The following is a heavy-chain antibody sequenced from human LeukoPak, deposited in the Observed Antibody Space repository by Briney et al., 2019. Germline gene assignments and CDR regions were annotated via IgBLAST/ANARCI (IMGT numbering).Heavy chain of an antibody. CDR2: IYYTGRT. D-gene: IGHD3-22*01. CDR3: ARLLDYDSSGDPDTFDV. CDR1: GGSINSHY. Sequence: PSETLSLTCTVSGGSINSHYWTWLRQPPGKGLEWIGFIYYTGRTRYNPSLQSRVMILADTSKNDFSLKMASVTAADTAVYYCARLLDYDSSGDPDTFDVWGQGIMVTVSS. V-gene: IGHV4-59*11. J-gene: IGHJ3*01.